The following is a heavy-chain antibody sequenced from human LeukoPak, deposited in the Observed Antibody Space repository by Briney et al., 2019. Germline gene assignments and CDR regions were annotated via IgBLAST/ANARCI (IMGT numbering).Heavy chain of an antibody. CDR3: AREETFYASGVGYMDV. CDR1: GYTFTSYG. J-gene: IGHJ6*03. Sequence: ASVKVSCKASGYTFTSYGISWVRQAPGQGLEWMGWINPNSGGTNYAQKFQGRVTMTRDTSISTAYMELSRLRSDDTAVYYCAREETFYASGVGYMDVWGKGTTVTVSS. CDR2: INPNSGGT. D-gene: IGHD2/OR15-2a*01. V-gene: IGHV1-2*02.